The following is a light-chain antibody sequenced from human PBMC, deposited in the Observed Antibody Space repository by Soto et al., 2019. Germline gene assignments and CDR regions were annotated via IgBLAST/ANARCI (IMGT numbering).Light chain of an antibody. Sequence: EIVLTQSPGTLSLSPGERATLSCRASQSVRISYLAWYQQKPGQAPRLLIYGASSRATGIPDRFSGSGSGTHFTLTISRLEPEDYAVYYCQQYGSSSYTFGQGTKLEIK. CDR1: QSVRISY. CDR2: GAS. CDR3: QQYGSSSYT. V-gene: IGKV3-20*01. J-gene: IGKJ2*01.